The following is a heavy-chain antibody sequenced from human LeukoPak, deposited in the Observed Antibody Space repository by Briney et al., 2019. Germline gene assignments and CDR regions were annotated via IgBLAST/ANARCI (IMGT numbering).Heavy chain of an antibody. Sequence: GASVKPSCKASGYTFTSYDINWVRQATGHGLEWMGWMNPNSGNTGYAQKFQGRVTITRNTSISTAYMELSSLRSEDTAVYYCAREWFGELEGFDPWGQGTLVTVSS. V-gene: IGHV1-8*03. J-gene: IGHJ5*02. D-gene: IGHD3-10*01. CDR3: AREWFGELEGFDP. CDR2: MNPNSGNT. CDR1: GYTFTSYD.